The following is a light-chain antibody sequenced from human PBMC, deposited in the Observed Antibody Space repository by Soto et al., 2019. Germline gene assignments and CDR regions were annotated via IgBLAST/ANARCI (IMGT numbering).Light chain of an antibody. CDR2: QGS. CDR1: HRLSYC. V-gene: IGKV1-5*03. J-gene: IGKJ2*01. CDR3: EKSENYPYS. Sequence: DIQMTQSPSTLSASVGDRVTITCRASHRLSYCLAWYQQKPGKAPKLLIHQGSTLLRGVPTKFSGSGSGSEFSLTVNSLRPDDFATYYCEKSENYPYSFGQGTKLVIK.